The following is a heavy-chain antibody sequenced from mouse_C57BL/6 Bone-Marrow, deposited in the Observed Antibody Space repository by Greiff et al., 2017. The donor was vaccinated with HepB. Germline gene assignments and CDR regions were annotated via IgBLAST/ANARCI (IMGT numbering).Heavy chain of an antibody. CDR1: GYSITSGYY. V-gene: IGHV3-6*01. Sequence: ESGPGLVKPSQSLSLTCSVTGYSITSGYYWNWIRQFPGNKLEWMGYISYDGSNNYNPSLKNRISITRDTSKNQFLLKLNSVTTEDTATYYWAREGAYFDVWGTGTTVTVSS. J-gene: IGHJ1*03. CDR3: AREGAYFDV. CDR2: ISYDGSN.